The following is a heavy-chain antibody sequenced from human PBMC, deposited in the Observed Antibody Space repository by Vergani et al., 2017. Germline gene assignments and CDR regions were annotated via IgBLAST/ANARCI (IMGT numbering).Heavy chain of an antibody. V-gene: IGHV3-30*03. D-gene: IGHD2-2*02. CDR1: GFALNRHE. CDR2: ISFDGTNE. CDR3: VRDRGLCAGGRCYTEAWDY. Sequence: QVQLVESGGGVVKPGTSLSLSCVVSGFALNRHEMYWVRQAPGKGMEWVVGISFDGTNEYYPDLVKGRFTISRDIAKNTLYIQVRSLSLEDTGVYHCVRDRGLCAGGRCYTEAWDYWGQGTPVTVSS. J-gene: IGHJ4*02.